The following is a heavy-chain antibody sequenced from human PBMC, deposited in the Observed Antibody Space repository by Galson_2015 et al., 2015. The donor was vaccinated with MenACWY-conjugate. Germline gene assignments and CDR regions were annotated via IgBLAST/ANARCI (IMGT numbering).Heavy chain of an antibody. J-gene: IGHJ4*02. Sequence: QSGAEVKKPGESLKISCKGSGYSFSNYWIGWVRQMPGKGLEWMGIIYPGDSDTRYSPSFQGQVTTSADKSIGTAYLHWSSLKASDTAIFYCARRDVAAEYFDYWGQGTLVTVSS. V-gene: IGHV5-51*01. D-gene: IGHD6-25*01. CDR3: ARRDVAAEYFDY. CDR1: GYSFSNYW. CDR2: IYPGDSDT.